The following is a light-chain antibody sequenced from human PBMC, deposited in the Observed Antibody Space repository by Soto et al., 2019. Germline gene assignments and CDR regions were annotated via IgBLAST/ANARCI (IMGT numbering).Light chain of an antibody. CDR2: GAS. CDR1: QSVSTN. V-gene: IGKV3-15*01. J-gene: IGKJ1*01. Sequence: EIVMTQSPATLSVSPGERATLSCRASQSVSTNLAWYQQKPGQAPRLLIYGASTRDTGIPARFSGSGSGTEFTLSISSLQSEDFGVYYCQQYNNWWTFGQGTKVEIK. CDR3: QQYNNWWT.